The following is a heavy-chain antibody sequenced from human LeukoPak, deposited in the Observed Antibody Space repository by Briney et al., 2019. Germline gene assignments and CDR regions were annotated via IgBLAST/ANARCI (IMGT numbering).Heavy chain of an antibody. J-gene: IGHJ4*02. CDR3: AAPSSPMVRGVIIDLDY. CDR2: INPSGGST. D-gene: IGHD3-10*01. Sequence: ASVKVSCKASGYTFTSYYMHWVRQAPGQGLEWMGIINPSGGSTSYAQKFQGRVTMTRDTSTSTDYMELSSMRSEDTAVYYCAAPSSPMVRGVIIDLDYWGQGTLVTVSS. V-gene: IGHV1-46*01. CDR1: GYTFTSYY.